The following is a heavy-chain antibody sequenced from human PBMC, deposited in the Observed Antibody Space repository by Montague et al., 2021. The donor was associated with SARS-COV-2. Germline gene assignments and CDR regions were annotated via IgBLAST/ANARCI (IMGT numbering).Heavy chain of an antibody. D-gene: IGHD2-8*01. CDR3: ARANGYYFDY. V-gene: IGHV4-34*01. CDR2: INHSGST. Sequence: SETLSLTCAVYGGSFSGYYWSWIRQPPGKGLEWIGEINHSGSTNYNPSLKSRVTISVDTSKNQFSLKLSSVTAADTAVYYCARANGYYFDYWGQGTPVTVSS. J-gene: IGHJ4*02. CDR1: GGSFSGYY.